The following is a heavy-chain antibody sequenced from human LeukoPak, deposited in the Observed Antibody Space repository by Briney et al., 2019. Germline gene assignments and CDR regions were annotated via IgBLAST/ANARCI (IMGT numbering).Heavy chain of an antibody. CDR2: IKQDGSEK. J-gene: IGHJ6*04. CDR1: GFTFSSYW. Sequence: GGSLRLSCAASGFTFSSYWMSWVRQAPGKGLEWVANIKQDGSEKYYVDSVKGRFTISRDNAKNSLYLQMNSLRAEDTAVYYCARERRVVVVAANDYYYGMDVWGKGTTVTVSS. CDR3: ARERRVVVVAANDYYYGMDV. V-gene: IGHV3-7*03. D-gene: IGHD2-15*01.